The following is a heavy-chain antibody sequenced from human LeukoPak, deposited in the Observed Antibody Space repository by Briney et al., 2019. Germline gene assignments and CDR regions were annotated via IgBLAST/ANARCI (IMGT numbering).Heavy chain of an antibody. CDR2: MNQDGSEK. D-gene: IGHD2-21*01. CDR3: ATDIYGGHDY. Sequence: GGSLRLSCAASGFTFSNYWMSWVRQAPGKGLEWVANMNQDGSEKSYVDSVEGRFTISRDNAKKSLYLHVNSLRAEDTAVYYCATDIYGGHDYWGQGTLLTVSS. CDR1: GFTFSNYW. V-gene: IGHV3-7*04. J-gene: IGHJ4*02.